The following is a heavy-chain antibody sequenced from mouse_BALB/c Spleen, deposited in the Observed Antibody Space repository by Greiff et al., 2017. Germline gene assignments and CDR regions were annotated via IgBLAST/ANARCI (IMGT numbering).Heavy chain of an antibody. CDR2: IDPENGDT. CDR3: ARGYYDDAMDY. J-gene: IGHJ4*01. V-gene: IGHV14-4*02. Sequence: EVQLQQSGAELVRSGASVKLSCTASGFNIKDYYMHWVKQRPEQGLEWIGWIDPENGDTEYAPKFQGKATLTADKSSSTAYMQLSSLTSENSAVYFCARGYYDDAMDYWGQGTSVTVSS. CDR1: GFNIKDYY. D-gene: IGHD2-4*01.